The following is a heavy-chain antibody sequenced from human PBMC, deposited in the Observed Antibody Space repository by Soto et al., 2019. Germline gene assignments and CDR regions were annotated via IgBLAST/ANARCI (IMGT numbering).Heavy chain of an antibody. V-gene: IGHV3-23*01. J-gene: IGHJ4*02. CDR3: AKDQVVVVTYFDY. CDR2: LSYSGDSA. D-gene: IGHD3-22*01. Sequence: EVQLLESGGGLVQPGGSLRLSCAAPGFVLSGFAMTWVPKLQGRGLQWVSTLSYSGDSAYYADPVKGRFTISRDNSKNTLYLQMDSLRADDTAVYYCAKDQVVVVTYFDYWGQGTLVTVSS. CDR1: GFVLSGFA.